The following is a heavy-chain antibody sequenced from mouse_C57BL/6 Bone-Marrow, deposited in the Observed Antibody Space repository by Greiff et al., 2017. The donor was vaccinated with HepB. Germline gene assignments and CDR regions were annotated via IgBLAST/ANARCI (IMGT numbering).Heavy chain of an antibody. CDR1: GFNIKDDY. CDR2: IDPENGDT. CDR3: TKAQDSLFAY. V-gene: IGHV14-4*01. J-gene: IGHJ3*01. Sequence: EVQLQQSGAELVRPGASVKLSCTASGFNIKDDYMHWVKQRPEQGLEWIGWIDPENGDTEYASKFQGKATITADTSSNTAYLQLSSLTSEDTAVYYCTKAQDSLFAYWGQGTLVTVSA. D-gene: IGHD3-1*01.